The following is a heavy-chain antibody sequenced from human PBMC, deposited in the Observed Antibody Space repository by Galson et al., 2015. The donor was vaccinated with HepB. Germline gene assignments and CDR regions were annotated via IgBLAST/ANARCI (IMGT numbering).Heavy chain of an antibody. CDR3: ARGKHYYDSSGYSGCFDY. V-gene: IGHV4-39*07. D-gene: IGHD3-22*01. J-gene: IGHJ4*02. Sequence: SETLSLTCTVSGGSISNTNYNWGWIRQPPGKGLEWIGSVYYTGNTYYNPSLKSRVTISVDTSKNQFSLKLTSVTAADTAVYYCARGKHYYDSSGYSGCFDYWGQGTLVTVSS. CDR1: GGSISNTNYN. CDR2: VYYTGNT.